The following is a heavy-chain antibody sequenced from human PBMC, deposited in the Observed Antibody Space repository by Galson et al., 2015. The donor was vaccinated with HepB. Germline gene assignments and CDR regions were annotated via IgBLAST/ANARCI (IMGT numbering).Heavy chain of an antibody. Sequence: SVKVSCKASGYTFTSYAMHWVRQAPGQRLEWMGWINAGNGNTKYSQKFQGRVTITRDTSASTAYMELSSLRSEDTAVYYCAREAGDYGDYGTIRYWGQGTLVTVSS. CDR2: INAGNGNT. D-gene: IGHD4-17*01. CDR1: GYTFTSYA. J-gene: IGHJ4*02. CDR3: AREAGDYGDYGTIRY. V-gene: IGHV1-3*01.